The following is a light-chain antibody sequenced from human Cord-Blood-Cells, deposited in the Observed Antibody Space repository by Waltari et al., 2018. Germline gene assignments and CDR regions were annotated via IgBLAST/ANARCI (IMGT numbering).Light chain of an antibody. Sequence: EIALTQSRGTLSLSPRERATLSCRAGQGVTSSYLAWDQQKPGQAPMLLSYGASSMATGSPDRFRGSGSGTDFTRTISRLEPEDFAVYYCQQYGSSPEFTFGPGTKVDIK. CDR2: GAS. CDR1: QGVTSSY. J-gene: IGKJ3*01. V-gene: IGKV3-20*01. CDR3: QQYGSSPEFT.